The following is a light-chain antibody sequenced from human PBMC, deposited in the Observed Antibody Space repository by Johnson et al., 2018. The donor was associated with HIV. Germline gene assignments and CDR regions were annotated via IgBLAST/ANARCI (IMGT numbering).Light chain of an antibody. CDR3: GTWVGSLSACV. Sequence: QSVLTQPPSVSAAPGQKVTISCSGSTSKIGNNYVSWYQQLPGTATKLLIYESNKRPSGIPNRFSGSKSGTSATLGITGLQTGDEADYYCGTWVGSLSACVFGTGTKVTVL. J-gene: IGLJ1*01. CDR1: TSKIGNNY. CDR2: ESN. V-gene: IGLV1-51*02.